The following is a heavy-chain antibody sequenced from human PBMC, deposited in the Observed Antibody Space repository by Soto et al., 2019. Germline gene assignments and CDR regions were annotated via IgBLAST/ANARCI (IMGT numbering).Heavy chain of an antibody. D-gene: IGHD3-16*01. CDR3: ATDRYGRGENYFDY. J-gene: IGHJ4*02. CDR1: GYTLTELS. CDR2: CDPEDGET. Sequence: ASVKVSCKVSGYTLTELSMHWVRQAPGKGLEWMGGCDPEDGETTYAQKFQGRVTMTEDTSTDTAYMELSSLRSEDTAVYYCATDRYGRGENYFDYWGQGTLVTVSS. V-gene: IGHV1-24*01.